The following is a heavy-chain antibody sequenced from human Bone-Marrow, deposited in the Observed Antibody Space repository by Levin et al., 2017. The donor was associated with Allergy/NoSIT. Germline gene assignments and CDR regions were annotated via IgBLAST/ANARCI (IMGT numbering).Heavy chain of an antibody. CDR3: AKDGGDSTGTFDY. D-gene: IGHD6-25*01. Sequence: LSLTCAASGFTFSSYGMHWVRQAPGKGLEWVAVISYDGSNKYYADSVKGRFTISRDNSKNTLYLQMNSLRAEDTAVYYCAKDGGDSTGTFDYWGQGTLVTVSS. J-gene: IGHJ4*02. V-gene: IGHV3-30*18. CDR1: GFTFSSYG. CDR2: ISYDGSNK.